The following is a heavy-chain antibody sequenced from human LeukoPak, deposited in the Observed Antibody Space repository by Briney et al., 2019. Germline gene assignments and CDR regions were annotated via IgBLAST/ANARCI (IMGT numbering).Heavy chain of an antibody. D-gene: IGHD6-19*01. Sequence: GASVKVSCKASDYTFTAYYIHWVRQAPGQGLEWMGRIDPNSGDTSYVQKFQGRVTMTRDTSISTAHMDLGGLISDDTAVYYCATSVAVAGSFDYWGQGTLVTVSS. J-gene: IGHJ4*02. CDR2: IDPNSGDT. V-gene: IGHV1-2*06. CDR1: DYTFTAYY. CDR3: ATSVAVAGSFDY.